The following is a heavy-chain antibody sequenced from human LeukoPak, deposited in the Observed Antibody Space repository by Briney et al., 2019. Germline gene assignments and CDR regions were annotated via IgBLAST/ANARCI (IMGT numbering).Heavy chain of an antibody. D-gene: IGHD5-18*01. CDR2: IKQDGSEK. CDR1: GFTLSSYW. CDR3: AREERMVSDY. V-gene: IGHV3-7*01. Sequence: GGSLRLSCAASGFTLSSYWMNWVRQAPGKGLEWVANIKQDGSEKYYVDSVKGRFTISRDNAKNSLYLQMNSLRAEDTAVYYCAREERMVSDYWGQGTLVTVSS. J-gene: IGHJ4*02.